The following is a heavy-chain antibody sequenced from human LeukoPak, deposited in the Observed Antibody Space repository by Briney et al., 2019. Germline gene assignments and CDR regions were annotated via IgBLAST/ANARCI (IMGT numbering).Heavy chain of an antibody. Sequence: ASVKISCKVSGSTFTDYYMHWVQQAPGKGLEWMGLVDPEDGEIKYAEKFQGRVTITADTSTDTAYMELSSLRSEDTAVYYCARSSSWYPDYWGQGTLVTVSS. V-gene: IGHV1-69-2*01. J-gene: IGHJ4*02. D-gene: IGHD6-13*01. CDR3: ARSSSWYPDY. CDR1: GSTFTDYY. CDR2: VDPEDGEI.